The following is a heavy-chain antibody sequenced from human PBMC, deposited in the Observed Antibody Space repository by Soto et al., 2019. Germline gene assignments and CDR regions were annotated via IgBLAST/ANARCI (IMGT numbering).Heavy chain of an antibody. D-gene: IGHD6-19*01. CDR2: IRAGGGAT. Sequence: GSLRLSCVASGFTFSDYALSWVRQAPGKGLEWVSGIRAGGGATYYPDSVKGRFSISRDNSKNTLYRQMNSLRAEDTAEYYCAKGSEYSSSGSYYFDYWGQETLVTVS. CDR1: GFTFSDYA. CDR3: AKGSEYSSSGSYYFDY. J-gene: IGHJ4*02. V-gene: IGHV3-23*01.